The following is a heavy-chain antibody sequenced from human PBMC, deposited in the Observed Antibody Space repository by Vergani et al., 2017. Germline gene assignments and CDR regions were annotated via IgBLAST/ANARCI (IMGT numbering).Heavy chain of an antibody. Sequence: EVQVLQSEGAVVQPGGFLRLSCVASGFTFSSHVMSWVRQGHGQGLEWVSNIKNTGDSTHYADSVKGRVTISRDNSKDTLYWQKNSLGVDDTAVYYCGRGSDNYNWAQGTLVTVS. V-gene: IGHV3-23*01. J-gene: IGHJ4*02. CDR3: GRGSDNYN. D-gene: IGHD5-24*01. CDR2: IKNTGDST. CDR1: GFTFSSHV.